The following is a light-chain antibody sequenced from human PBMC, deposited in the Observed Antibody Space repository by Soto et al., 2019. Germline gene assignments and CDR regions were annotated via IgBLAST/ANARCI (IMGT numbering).Light chain of an antibody. J-gene: IGKJ4*01. V-gene: IGKV3-11*02. CDR2: DAS. CDR3: QQRINWPLT. CDR1: QSVSSF. Sequence: EIVLTQSPATLSLSPGERATLSCRASQSVSSFLAWYQQKPGQAPRLLIYDASNSATGIPTRFSGSGSGRDFTLTISSLEPEEFAVYYCQQRINWPLTFGGGTKVEIK.